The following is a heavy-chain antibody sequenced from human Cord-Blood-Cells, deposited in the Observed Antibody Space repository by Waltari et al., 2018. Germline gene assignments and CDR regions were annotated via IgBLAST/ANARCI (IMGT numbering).Heavy chain of an antibody. D-gene: IGHD7-27*01. CDR2: ISSYNGYT. Sequence: QVQMVQSGAEVKKPGASVKVSCKASGYTCTSYVNSWMRHAPGQGIEWMGWISSYNGYTNYAQTLHGRVTMTTDTSTSTAYMELRSLRSDDTAVYYCARGVTGDWYFDLWGRGTLVTVSS. V-gene: IGHV1-18*04. J-gene: IGHJ2*01. CDR3: ARGVTGDWYFDL. CDR1: GYTCTSYV.